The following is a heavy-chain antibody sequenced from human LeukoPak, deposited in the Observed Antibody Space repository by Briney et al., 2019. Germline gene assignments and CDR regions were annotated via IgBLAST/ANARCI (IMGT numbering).Heavy chain of an antibody. CDR1: GGSISSYY. V-gene: IGHV4-59*08. CDR3: AGRAKGSSGYYYYFDY. Sequence: PSETLSLTCTVSGGSISSYYWSWIRQPPGKGLEWIGYIYYSGSTNYNPSLKSRVTISVDTSKNQFSLKLSSVTAADTAVYYCAGRAKGSSGYYYYFDYWGQGTLVTVSS. J-gene: IGHJ4*02. CDR2: IYYSGST. D-gene: IGHD3-22*01.